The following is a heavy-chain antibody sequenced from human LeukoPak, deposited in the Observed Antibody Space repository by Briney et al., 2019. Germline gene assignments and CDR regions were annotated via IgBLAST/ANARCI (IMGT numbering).Heavy chain of an antibody. CDR3: TRGVTTRVDYFDY. D-gene: IGHD1-14*01. Sequence: GGSLRLSCAASGFTFSSYAMSWVRQAPGKGLEWVGFIRSKAYGGTTEYAASVKGRFTISRDDSKSIAYLQMNSLKTEDTAVYYCTRGVTTRVDYFDYWGQGTLVTVSS. V-gene: IGHV3-49*04. CDR1: GFTFSSYA. J-gene: IGHJ4*02. CDR2: IRSKAYGGTT.